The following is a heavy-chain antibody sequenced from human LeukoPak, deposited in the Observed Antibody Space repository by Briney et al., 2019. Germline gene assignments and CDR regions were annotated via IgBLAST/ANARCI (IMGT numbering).Heavy chain of an antibody. V-gene: IGHV4-59*02. J-gene: IGHJ4*02. Sequence: SETLSLTCTVSGGSVSDYYWSWIRQSPGKGLEWIGYIYYTGTSYNPSLKSRVTISADTSKSQFSLNLSSVTAADTAAYYCASRKLGNDYWGQGTLVTVSS. CDR3: ASRKLGNDY. CDR2: IYYTGT. D-gene: IGHD7-27*01. CDR1: GGSVSDYY.